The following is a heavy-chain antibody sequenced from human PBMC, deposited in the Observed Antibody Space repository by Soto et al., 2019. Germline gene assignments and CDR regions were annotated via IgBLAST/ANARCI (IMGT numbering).Heavy chain of an antibody. V-gene: IGHV1-69*06. CDR1: GGTFSNYA. J-gene: IGHJ4*02. CDR2: IIPLFGTP. Sequence: SVKVSCKASGGTFSNYAINWVRQAPGQGLEWMGGIIPLFGTPNYAQKFQGRVTFTAHKSTSTAYMELRSLRSDDTAVYYCARGWETVGTTAPFAYWGQGTLVTVSS. CDR3: ARGWETVGTTAPFAY. D-gene: IGHD1-26*01.